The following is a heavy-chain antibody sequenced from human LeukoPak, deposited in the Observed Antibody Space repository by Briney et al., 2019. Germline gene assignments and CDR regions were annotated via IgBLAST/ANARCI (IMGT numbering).Heavy chain of an antibody. J-gene: IGHJ5*02. CDR1: GGSTSNYY. Sequence: SETLSLTCTVSGGSTSNYYWSWIRQPPGKELEWVGYVSYSGSTNYNPSLNSRVTISIDTSKSQFSLKLSSVTAADTAVYYCARDKTGNNWFDPWGQGTLVTVSS. CDR3: ARDKTGNNWFDP. V-gene: IGHV4-59*13. CDR2: VSYSGST. D-gene: IGHD1-1*01.